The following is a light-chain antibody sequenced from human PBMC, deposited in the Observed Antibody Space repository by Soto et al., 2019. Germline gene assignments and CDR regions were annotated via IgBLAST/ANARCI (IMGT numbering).Light chain of an antibody. J-gene: IGLJ1*01. V-gene: IGLV1-40*01. Sequence: QSALTQPPSVSGAPGQRVTISCTGSSSNIGAGYDVHWYQQLPGTAPKLLIYGNSNRPSGVPDRFSGSKSDTSASLAITGLPAEDEADYYCQSYDSSLSGYVFGTGTKLTVL. CDR2: GNS. CDR1: SSNIGAGYD. CDR3: QSYDSSLSGYV.